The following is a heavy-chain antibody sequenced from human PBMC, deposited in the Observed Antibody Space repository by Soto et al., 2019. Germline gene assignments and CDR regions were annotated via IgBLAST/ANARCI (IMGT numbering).Heavy chain of an antibody. CDR1: GFTFSSYG. Sequence: GGSLRLSCAASGFTFSSYGMHWVRQAPGKGLEWVAVIWYVGSNKYYADSVKGRFTISRDNSKNTLYLQMNSLRAEDTAVYYCARAPGHYDSSGYYGDYWGQGTLVTVSS. CDR2: IWYVGSNK. J-gene: IGHJ4*02. V-gene: IGHV3-33*01. D-gene: IGHD3-22*01. CDR3: ARAPGHYDSSGYYGDY.